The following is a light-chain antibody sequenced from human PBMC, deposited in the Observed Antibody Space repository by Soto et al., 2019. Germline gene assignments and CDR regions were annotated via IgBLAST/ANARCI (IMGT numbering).Light chain of an antibody. CDR2: KAT. J-gene: IGKJ2*01. CDR1: QTINNW. CDR3: QQYHTFYPT. Sequence: DIPMTQSPSTLSASVGDRVTITCRASQTINNWLAWYQQKPGRAPKLLISKATSLESGVPSRFSGSGSGTEFTLTITSLQPDDFGSYSCQQYHTFYPTFGQGTKLEIK. V-gene: IGKV1-5*03.